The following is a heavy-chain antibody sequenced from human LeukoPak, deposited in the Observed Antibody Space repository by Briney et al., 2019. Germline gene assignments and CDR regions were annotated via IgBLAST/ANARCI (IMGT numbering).Heavy chain of an antibody. CDR1: GFTFSSYS. CDR2: ISSSSSYI. V-gene: IGHV3-21*01. CDR3: ACTLGVPPPEDAFDI. D-gene: IGHD1-26*01. J-gene: IGHJ3*02. Sequence: PGGSLRLSCAASGFTFSSYSMNWVRQAPGKGLEWVSSISSSSSYIYYADSVKGRFTISRDNAKNSLYLQMNSLRAEDTAVYYCACTLGVPPPEDAFDIWGQGTMVTVSS.